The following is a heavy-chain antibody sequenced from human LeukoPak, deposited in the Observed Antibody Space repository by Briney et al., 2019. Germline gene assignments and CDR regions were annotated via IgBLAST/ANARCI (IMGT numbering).Heavy chain of an antibody. CDR2: INPNSGGT. CDR3: ARDLGWGHVEDYNI. CDR1: GYTFTGYY. V-gene: IGHV1-2*06. J-gene: IGHJ4*02. Sequence: ASVKVSCKASGYTFTGYYMHWVRQAPGQGLEWMGRINPNSGGTNYAQKFQGRVTMTRDTSISTAYMELSRLRSDDTAVYYCARDLGWGHVEDYNIWGQGTLVTVSS. D-gene: IGHD4-11*01.